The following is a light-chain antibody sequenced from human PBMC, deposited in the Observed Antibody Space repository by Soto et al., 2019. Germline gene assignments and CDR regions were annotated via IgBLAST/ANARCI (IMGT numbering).Light chain of an antibody. CDR1: QSVRNNY. Sequence: EIVLTQSPGTLSLSPEERATLSCRASQSVRNNYLAWYQQKAGQAPRLLIYGASSRATGIPDRFSGSGSGTDFTLTISRLDPEDFAVYFCEQYNGPPFTFGQGTKLQIK. V-gene: IGKV3-20*01. J-gene: IGKJ2*01. CDR2: GAS. CDR3: EQYNGPPFT.